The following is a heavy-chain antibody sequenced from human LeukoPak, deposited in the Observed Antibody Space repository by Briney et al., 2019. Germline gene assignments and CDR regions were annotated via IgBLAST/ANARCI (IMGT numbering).Heavy chain of an antibody. V-gene: IGHV1-3*01. Sequence: ASVKVSCKASGYTFTSYAMHWVRQAPRQRLEWMGWINAGNGNTKYSQKFQGRVTITRDTSASTAYMELSSLRSEDTAVYYCAREYYGSGSYYKPHFDYWGQGTLVTVSS. CDR2: INAGNGNT. D-gene: IGHD3-10*01. J-gene: IGHJ4*02. CDR1: GYTFTSYA. CDR3: AREYYGSGSYYKPHFDY.